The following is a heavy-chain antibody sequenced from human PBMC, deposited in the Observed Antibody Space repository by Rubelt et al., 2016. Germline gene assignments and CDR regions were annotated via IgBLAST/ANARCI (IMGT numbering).Heavy chain of an antibody. CDR3: TRAFGYFYYGL. V-gene: IGHV4-31*03. D-gene: IGHD2-15*01. CDR1: GGSVSSGNSY. Sequence: QVQLQESGPGLVKPLRTLSLTCSVSGGSVSSGNSYWTWIRQRPGKGLEWIGYIYYSGTTYYNPSLKSRISISVDTSKNQFSLKLRAVTAADTAVYYCTRAFGYFYYGLWGRGTLVTVSS. J-gene: IGHJ2*01. CDR2: IYYSGTT.